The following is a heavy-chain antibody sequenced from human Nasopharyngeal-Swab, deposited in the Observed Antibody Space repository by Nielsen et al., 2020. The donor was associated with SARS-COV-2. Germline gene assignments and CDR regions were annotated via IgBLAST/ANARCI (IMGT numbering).Heavy chain of an antibody. J-gene: IGHJ6*02. CDR1: GYTFTSYG. CDR3: ARESGSSWPEQQYYYYSGMDV. D-gene: IGHD6-13*01. CDR2: ISAYNGNT. V-gene: IGHV1-18*01. Sequence: ASVKVSCKASGYTFTSYGISWVRQAPGQGLEWMGWISAYNGNTNYAQKLQGRVTMTTDTSTSTAYMELRSLRSDDTAVYYCARESGSSWPEQQYYYYSGMDVWGQGTTVTVSS.